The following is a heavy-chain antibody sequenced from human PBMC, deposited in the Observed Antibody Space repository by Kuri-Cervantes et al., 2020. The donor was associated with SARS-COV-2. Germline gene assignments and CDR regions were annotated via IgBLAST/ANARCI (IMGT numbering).Heavy chain of an antibody. CDR2: ISSSSSYI. J-gene: IGHJ4*02. CDR1: GFTFSSYS. Sequence: GESLKISCAASGFTFSSYSMNWVRQAPGKGLEWVSSISSSSSYIYYADSVKGRFTISRDNAKNSLYLQMDSLKVEDTAVYYCTRGNLNSVWYAWGQGTLVTVSS. V-gene: IGHV3-21*01. CDR3: TRGNLNSVWYA. D-gene: IGHD6-19*01.